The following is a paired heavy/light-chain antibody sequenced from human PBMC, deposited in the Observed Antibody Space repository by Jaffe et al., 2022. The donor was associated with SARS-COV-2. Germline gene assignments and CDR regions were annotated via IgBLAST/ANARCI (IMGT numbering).Light chain of an antibody. Sequence: DIQMTQSPSSLSASVGDRVTISCRASQSISNYLNWYQQRPGKAPKLLIYAASTLQSGVSSRFSGSGSGTDFTLTISSLQPEDFATYYCQHSFNSPPYTFGQGTKLEIK. CDR3: QHSFNSPPYT. J-gene: IGKJ2*01. CDR1: QSISNY. CDR2: AAS. V-gene: IGKV1-39*01.
Heavy chain of an antibody. V-gene: IGHV5-51*01. CDR2: IYPSDSET. CDR1: GYSFASYW. J-gene: IGHJ6*03. D-gene: IGHD3-22*01. Sequence: EVQLVQSGVEVKKPGESLKILCQGSGYSFASYWIAWVRQMPGKGLEWMGTIYPSDSETKYCPSFQGRVTISVDKSINTAYLQWSSLKASDTATYYCVRQYYHDDSGFFFSRGYYYLDVWGKGTTVTVSS. CDR3: VRQYYHDDSGFFFSRGYYYLDV.